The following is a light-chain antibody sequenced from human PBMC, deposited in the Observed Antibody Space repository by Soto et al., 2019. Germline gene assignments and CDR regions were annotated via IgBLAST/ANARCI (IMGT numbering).Light chain of an antibody. V-gene: IGLV2-14*01. CDR2: DVS. CDR3: SSYTSSSTLLDV. CDR1: SSDVGGYNY. Sequence: QSALTQPASVSGSPGQSITISCTGTSSDVGGYNYVSWYQQQPGKAPKLMIYDVSNRPSGVSNRFSGSKSGNTASLTISGLQAEDEADYYCSSYTSSSTLLDVFGTGTKLTVL. J-gene: IGLJ1*01.